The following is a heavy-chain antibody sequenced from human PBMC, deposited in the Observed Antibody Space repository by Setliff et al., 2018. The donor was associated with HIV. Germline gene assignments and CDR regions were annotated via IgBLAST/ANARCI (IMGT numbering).Heavy chain of an antibody. CDR3: AQAQTSVSGSYYQYLQH. CDR2: LSGSGGST. Sequence: LRLSCAASELTFSNYAMTWVRQAPGKGLEWVSSLSGSGGSTYYADSVKGRFTISRDNSKNTLYLRMNSLRAEDTAVYYCAQAQTSVSGSYYQYLQHWGQGILVTVSS. V-gene: IGHV3-23*01. D-gene: IGHD3-10*01. CDR1: ELTFSNYA. J-gene: IGHJ1*01.